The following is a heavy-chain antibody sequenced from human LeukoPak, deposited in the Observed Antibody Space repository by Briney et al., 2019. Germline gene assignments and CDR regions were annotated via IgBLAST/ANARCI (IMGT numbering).Heavy chain of an antibody. CDR2: IWHDGRNK. CDR1: AFTFSSYG. CDR3: ARDRGYRYALYYFDY. V-gene: IGHV3-33*01. Sequence: PGRSLRLSCAASAFTFSSYGMHWVRQAPGKGLEWVAVIWHDGRNKYYADSVKGRFTISRDSSKNTLYLQMNSLRADDTAVYYCARDRGYRYALYYFDYWGQGTLVTVSS. D-gene: IGHD5-18*01. J-gene: IGHJ4*02.